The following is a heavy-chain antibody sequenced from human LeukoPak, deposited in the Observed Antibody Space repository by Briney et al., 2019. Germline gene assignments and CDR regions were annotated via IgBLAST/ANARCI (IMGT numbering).Heavy chain of an antibody. CDR3: ARDGSSSWYYFDH. CDR2: IIPILGIA. J-gene: IGHJ4*02. V-gene: IGHV1-69*04. Sequence: SVKVSCKASGGTFSSYAISWVRQAPGQGLEWMGRIIPILGIANYAQKFQGRVTITADKSTSTAYMELSSLRSEDTAVYYCARDGSSSWYYFDHWGQGTLVTVSS. CDR1: GGTFSSYA. D-gene: IGHD6-13*01.